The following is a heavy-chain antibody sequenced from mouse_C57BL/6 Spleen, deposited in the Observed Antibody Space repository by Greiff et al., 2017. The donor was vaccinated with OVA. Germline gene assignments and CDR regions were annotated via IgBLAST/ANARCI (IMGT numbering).Heavy chain of an antibody. D-gene: IGHD1-1*02. CDR1: GFTFSNYW. Sequence: EVQGVESGGGLVQPGGSMKLSCVASGFTFSNYWMNWVRQSPEKGLEWVAQIRLKSDNYATHYAESVKGRFTISRDDYKSSVYLQMNNLRAEDTGIYYGTGEVLWPYQGFAYWGQGTLVTVSA. CDR3: TGEVLWPYQGFAY. CDR2: IRLKSDNYAT. J-gene: IGHJ3*01. V-gene: IGHV6-3*01.